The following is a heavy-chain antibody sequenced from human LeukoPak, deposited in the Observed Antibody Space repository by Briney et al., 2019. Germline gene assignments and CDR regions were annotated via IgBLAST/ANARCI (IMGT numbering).Heavy chain of an antibody. CDR3: ARETPQGGSY. CDR1: GYSISSGYY. CDR2: IYHSGST. D-gene: IGHD1-26*01. J-gene: IGHJ4*02. V-gene: IGHV4-38-2*02. Sequence: SETLSLTCTVSGYSISSGYYWGWIRQPPGKGLEWIGSIYHSGSTYYNPSLKSRVTISVDTSKNQFSLKLSSVTAADTAVYYCARETPQGGSYWGQGTLVTVSS.